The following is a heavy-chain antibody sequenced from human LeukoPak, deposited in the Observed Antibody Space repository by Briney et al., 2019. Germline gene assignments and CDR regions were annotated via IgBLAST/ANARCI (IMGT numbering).Heavy chain of an antibody. D-gene: IGHD1-14*01. Sequence: GGSLRLSCAASAFTFSSYAMSWVRQAPGKGLEWVSSMGPTGDTYYLDSVKGRFSLSRDVSKSTMSLQMSTLRVDDTAVYFCAKATPYGTTWVGGFDLWGQGTMVTVSS. V-gene: IGHV3-23*01. CDR2: MGPTGDT. CDR1: AFTFSSYA. J-gene: IGHJ3*01. CDR3: AKATPYGTTWVGGFDL.